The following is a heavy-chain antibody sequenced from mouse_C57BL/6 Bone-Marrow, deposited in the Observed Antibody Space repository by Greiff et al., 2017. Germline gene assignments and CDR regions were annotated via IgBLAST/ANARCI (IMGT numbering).Heavy chain of an antibody. Sequence: QVQLQQPGTELVKPGASVKLSCKASGYTFTSYWMPWVKQRPGQGLEWIGNINPSNGGTNYNEKFQSKATLTVDKSSSTAYMQLSSLSSGDTAVYYCARRLGYDYDYWGQGTTLTVSS. J-gene: IGHJ2*01. CDR2: INPSNGGT. CDR1: GYTFTSYW. CDR3: ARRLGYDYDY. D-gene: IGHD2-4*01. V-gene: IGHV1-53*01.